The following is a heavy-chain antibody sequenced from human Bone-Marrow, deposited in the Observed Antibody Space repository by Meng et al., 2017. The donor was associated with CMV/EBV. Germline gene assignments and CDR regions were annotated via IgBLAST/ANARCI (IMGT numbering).Heavy chain of an antibody. D-gene: IGHD6-19*01. V-gene: IGHV4-34*01. CDR2: INHRGST. CDR1: GVSFSGYY. Sequence: SETLSLTCAVYGVSFSGYYWSWIRQPPGKGLEWIGEINHRGSTNYNPSLKSRVTLAIDTSKSQFSRRLTSLTAADTAIYYCARGQAGGVAVSGLDYWGQGTLVTVSS. CDR3: ARGQAGGVAVSGLDY. J-gene: IGHJ4*02.